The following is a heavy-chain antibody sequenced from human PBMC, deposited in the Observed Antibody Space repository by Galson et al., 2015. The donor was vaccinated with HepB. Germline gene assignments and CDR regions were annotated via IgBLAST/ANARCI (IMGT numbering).Heavy chain of an antibody. CDR3: ALLYCSSTHCNSVYDY. Sequence: VKVSCKVSGFKFIDFYIYWVKEAPGKGLEWMGLIDPEDGDTKYAENFHGRVSITADTSTDTAFLEVKSLRYDDTAVYYCALLYCSSTHCNSVYDYWGQGTLVTVSS. D-gene: IGHD2-2*01. V-gene: IGHV1-69-2*01. CDR2: IDPEDGDT. CDR1: GFKFIDFY. J-gene: IGHJ4*02.